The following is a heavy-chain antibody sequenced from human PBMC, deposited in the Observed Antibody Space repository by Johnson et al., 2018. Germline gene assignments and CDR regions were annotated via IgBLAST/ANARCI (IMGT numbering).Heavy chain of an antibody. V-gene: IGHV4-4*02. J-gene: IGHJ3*02. Sequence: QVQLVESGPGLVKPSGTLSLTCAVSGGSISSSNWWSWVRQPPGKGLEWIGEIYHSVSTNYNPSRTTRVTISVDTSKNQFSLKLSTVTAADTAVYYCAITVWELPGAFDIWGQGTMVTVSS. CDR1: GGSISSSNW. CDR2: IYHSVST. CDR3: AITVWELPGAFDI. D-gene: IGHD1-26*01.